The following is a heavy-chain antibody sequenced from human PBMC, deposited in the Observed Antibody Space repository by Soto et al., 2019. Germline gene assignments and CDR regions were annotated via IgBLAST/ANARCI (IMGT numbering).Heavy chain of an antibody. CDR2: IYYSGST. J-gene: IGHJ4*02. CDR3: VRHGEQGSSWFFAY. CDR1: GGSISRYY. D-gene: IGHD6-13*01. Sequence: SETLSLTCTVSGGSISRYYWSWIRQSPGKGLEWIGDIYYSGSTNYNPSLKSRVTISVDTSKNQFSLKLSSVTAADPAFYYCVRHGEQGSSWFFAYWGRGSLVTVYS. V-gene: IGHV4-59*08.